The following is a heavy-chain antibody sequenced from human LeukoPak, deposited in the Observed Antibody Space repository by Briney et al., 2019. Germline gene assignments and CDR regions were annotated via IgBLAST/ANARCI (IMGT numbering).Heavy chain of an antibody. CDR3: WGVAGTPYYFDY. D-gene: IGHD6-19*01. V-gene: IGHV3-11*01. Sequence: GRSLRLSCAASGFTFSDYYMSWIRQAPGKGLEWVSYISSSGSTIYYADSVKGRFTISRDNAKNSLYLQMNSLRAEDTAVYYCWGVAGTPYYFDYWGQGTLVTVSS. J-gene: IGHJ4*02. CDR2: ISSSGSTI. CDR1: GFTFSDYY.